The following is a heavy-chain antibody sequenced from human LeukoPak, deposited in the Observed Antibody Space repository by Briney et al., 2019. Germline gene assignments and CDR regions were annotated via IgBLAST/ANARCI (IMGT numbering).Heavy chain of an antibody. D-gene: IGHD4-11*01. CDR1: GFTFSSYG. CDR3: TKDQYSNYLYYCDY. V-gene: IGHV3-30*02. CDR2: IRYDGATK. Sequence: GASLRLSCAAPGFTFSSYGMHWVRQAPGKGLEWVAFIRYDGATKYYRDSVKGRFTISRDNSKNTLYLQMNSLRAEDTAVYYCTKDQYSNYLYYCDYCGQGTLVTVSS. J-gene: IGHJ4*02.